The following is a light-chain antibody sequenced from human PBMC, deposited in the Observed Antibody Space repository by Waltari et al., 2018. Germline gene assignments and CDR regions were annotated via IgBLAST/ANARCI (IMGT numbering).Light chain of an antibody. Sequence: QSVLTQPPSVSGAPGQRVPIPCTGSGSNLGAGYDVHWYQQHPGNAPKLLIYGTRTRPQGVRDRFSGSQSGTSASLAITALQAEDESEYYGQSYGPSLSVVFGGGTKLTVL. J-gene: IGLJ2*01. CDR1: GSNLGAGYD. V-gene: IGLV1-40*01. CDR2: GTR. CDR3: QSYGPSLSVV.